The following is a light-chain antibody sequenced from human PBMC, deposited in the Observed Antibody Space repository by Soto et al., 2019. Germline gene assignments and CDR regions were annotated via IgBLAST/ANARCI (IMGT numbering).Light chain of an antibody. J-gene: IGLJ2*01. CDR2: EGT. CDR3: CSYASSSSTLV. V-gene: IGLV2-23*01. CDR1: SSDVGSYNF. Sequence: QSALTQTASVSGSPGQSITISCTGISSDVGSYNFVSWYQQYPGKAPKLVIYEGTKRPSGVFNRFSGSKSGNTASLTISGLQAEDEADYYCCSYASSSSTLVFGGGTKLTVL.